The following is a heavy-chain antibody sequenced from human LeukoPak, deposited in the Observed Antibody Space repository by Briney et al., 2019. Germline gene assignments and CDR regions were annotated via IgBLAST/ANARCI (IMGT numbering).Heavy chain of an antibody. CDR1: GFTFSSYA. Sequence: PGGSLRLSCAASGFTFSSYAMSWVRQAPGKGLEWVSTISITGSTTYYADSVKGRFTMSRDNSKNTVYLQVNALRAEDTAVYYCAKASSAAAGTFSVYYWGQGTLVTVSS. CDR2: ISITGSTT. D-gene: IGHD6-13*01. J-gene: IGHJ4*02. CDR3: AKASSAAAGTFSVYY. V-gene: IGHV3-23*01.